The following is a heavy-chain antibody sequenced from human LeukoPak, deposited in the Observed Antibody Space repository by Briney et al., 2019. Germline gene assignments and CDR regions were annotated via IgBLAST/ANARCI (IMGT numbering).Heavy chain of an antibody. V-gene: IGHV3-23*01. D-gene: IGHD3-16*01. CDR1: GFTFSSYA. CDR3: AKLGGQEVYNYYVGV. J-gene: IGHJ6*03. Sequence: GGSLRLSCEASGFTFSSYAMSWVRQAPGKGLEWVSGIIDSGNITYYANSVKGRFSISRDNSKNTLYLQMNSLRAEDTAVYYCAKLGGQEVYNYYVGVWGKGTTVAVSS. CDR2: IIDSGNIT.